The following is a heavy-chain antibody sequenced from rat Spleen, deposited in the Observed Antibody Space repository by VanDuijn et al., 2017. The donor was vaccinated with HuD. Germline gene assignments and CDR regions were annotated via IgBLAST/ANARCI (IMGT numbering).Heavy chain of an antibody. CDR1: GFTFNNYW. J-gene: IGHJ2*01. V-gene: IGHV5-31*01. CDR2: ITNPGDST. CDR3: ARRNYVGSFFDY. Sequence: EVQLVESDGGLVQPGRSLKLSCVASGFTFNNYWMAWIRQAPGKGLEWIASITNPGDSTFYPDSVQGRFTISRDNAKSTLYLQMISLRSEDTATYYCARRNYVGSFFDYWGQGVMVTVSS. D-gene: IGHD1-11*01.